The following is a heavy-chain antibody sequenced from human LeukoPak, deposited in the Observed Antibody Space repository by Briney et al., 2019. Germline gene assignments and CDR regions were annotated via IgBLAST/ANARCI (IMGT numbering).Heavy chain of an antibody. J-gene: IGHJ4*02. Sequence: SETLSLTCTVSGGSISSYYWNWIRQPPGQGLEWSGYIYYSGSTNYNPSLKSRVTTSVDTSKNQFSLRLSSVNAADTAVYYCARERLGYYDRSGLDYWGQGTLVTVS. V-gene: IGHV4-59*01. CDR1: GGSISSYY. CDR3: ARERLGYYDRSGLDY. D-gene: IGHD3-22*01. CDR2: IYYSGST.